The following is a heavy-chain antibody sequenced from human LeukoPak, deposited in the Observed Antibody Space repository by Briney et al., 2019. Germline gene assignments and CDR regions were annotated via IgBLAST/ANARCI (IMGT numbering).Heavy chain of an antibody. D-gene: IGHD2-2*01. CDR2: IYPAGGWT. Sequence: GASVKVSCKASGYTFTGYYIHWVRQAPGQGFEWVGLIYPAGGWTNYAQKFQGRVTMTTDTSTSTVYMELSSLRSEDTAVYYCARDMPHNCFDPWGQGTLVTVSP. CDR3: ARDMPHNCFDP. J-gene: IGHJ5*02. V-gene: IGHV1-46*01. CDR1: GYTFTGYY.